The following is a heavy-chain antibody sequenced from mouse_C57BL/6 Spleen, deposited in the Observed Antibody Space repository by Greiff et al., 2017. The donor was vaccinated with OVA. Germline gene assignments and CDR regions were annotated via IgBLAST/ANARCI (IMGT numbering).Heavy chain of an antibody. J-gene: IGHJ2*01. CDR2: IYPGDGDT. V-gene: IGHV1-82*01. CDR3: ARAGWLYYFDY. CDR1: GYAFSSSW. D-gene: IGHD3-1*01. Sequence: LQQSGPELVKPGASVKISCKASGYAFSSSWMNWVKQRPGKGLEWIGRIYPGDGDTNYNGKFKGKATLTADKSSSTAYMQLSSLTSEDSAVYFCARAGWLYYFDYWGQGTTLTVSS.